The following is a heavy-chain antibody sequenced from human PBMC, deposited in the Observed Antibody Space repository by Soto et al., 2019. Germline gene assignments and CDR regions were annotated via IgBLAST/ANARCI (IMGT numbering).Heavy chain of an antibody. CDR2: IRAYNGNT. J-gene: IGHJ6*02. D-gene: IGHD6-19*01. V-gene: IGHV1-18*01. CDR3: ARDEMEWLVRYFYCGMIV. Sequence: GASVKVSCKASGYTFTSYGISWVRQAPGQGLECMGWIRAYNGNTNYAQKLQGRVTMTTDTSTSTAYMELRSLRSDDTAVYYCARDEMEWLVRYFYCGMIVWGQGCMVTVSS. CDR1: GYTFTSYG.